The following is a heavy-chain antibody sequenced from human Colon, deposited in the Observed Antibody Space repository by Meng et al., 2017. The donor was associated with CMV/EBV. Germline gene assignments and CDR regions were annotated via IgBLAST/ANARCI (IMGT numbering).Heavy chain of an antibody. CDR2: LHTNHGNP. V-gene: IGHV7-4-1*02. Sequence: SCKASVYDFANYPVNGVRQAPGHGLAWVGWLHTNHGNPTYAQGFTGRFVFSLDTSLSTAYLQISSLKAEDAAVYYCARDLNDPARGNYWGQGTLVTVSS. CDR3: ARDLNDPARGNY. D-gene: IGHD2-8*01. CDR1: VYDFANYP. J-gene: IGHJ4*02.